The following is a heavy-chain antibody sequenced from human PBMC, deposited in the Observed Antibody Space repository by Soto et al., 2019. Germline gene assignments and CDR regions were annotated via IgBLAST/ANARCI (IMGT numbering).Heavy chain of an antibody. J-gene: IGHJ5*02. D-gene: IGHD3-16*01. V-gene: IGHV3-30*18. CDR3: AKDVWGSASDYEGWFDP. CDR1: GFSFSRYG. Sequence: QVQLVESGGGVVQPGRSLRLSCAASGFSFSRYGMHWVRQAPGKGLEWVTFISFDGTNKQYADSVKGRFTISRDNSKNTVFLQMNSLRGDDAGVYYCAKDVWGSASDYEGWFDPWGRGTLVTVSS. CDR2: ISFDGTNK.